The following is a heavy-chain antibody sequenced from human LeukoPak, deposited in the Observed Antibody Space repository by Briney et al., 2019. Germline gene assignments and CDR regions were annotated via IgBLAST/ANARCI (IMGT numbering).Heavy chain of an antibody. Sequence: SETLSLTCTVSGGSITTYYWSWIRQPPGKGLEWIGHIHNSGNTNYNPSLKSRVTLSVDTSKNQFSLKLSSVTAADTAVYYCAREGTTGRNLNWFDSWGQGTLVTVSS. CDR1: GGSITTYY. CDR3: AREGTTGRNLNWFDS. J-gene: IGHJ5*01. V-gene: IGHV4-59*01. CDR2: IHNSGNT. D-gene: IGHD1-1*01.